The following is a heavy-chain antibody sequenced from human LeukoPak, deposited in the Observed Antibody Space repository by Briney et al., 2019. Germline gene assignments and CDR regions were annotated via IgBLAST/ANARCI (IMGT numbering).Heavy chain of an antibody. Sequence: PSESLSLTCAVYGGSFSGYYWSWIRQPPGKGLEWIGEIKQMISTNYNPSLKSRVTISVDTSKNQFSLKLSSVTAADTAVYYCARGPRRYCSSTSCTYYFDYWGQGTLVTVSS. V-gene: IGHV4-34*01. CDR1: GGSFSGYY. J-gene: IGHJ4*02. D-gene: IGHD2-2*01. CDR3: ARGPRRYCSSTSCTYYFDY. CDR2: IKQMIST.